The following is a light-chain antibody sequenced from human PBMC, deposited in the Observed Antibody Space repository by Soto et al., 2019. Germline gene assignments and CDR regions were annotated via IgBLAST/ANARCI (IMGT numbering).Light chain of an antibody. CDR1: RYDVGGYNY. V-gene: IGLV2-8*01. CDR3: CSYTVVDKVI. CDR2: EVD. Sequence: QSALTQPPSVSGSPGQSVTMSCTGTRYDVGGYNYVSWYQQHPGKAPKVIIYEVDKRPSGVPDRFTGSKSGYTASLTVSGLLAEDEADYFCCSYTVVDKVIFGGGTKLTVL. J-gene: IGLJ2*01.